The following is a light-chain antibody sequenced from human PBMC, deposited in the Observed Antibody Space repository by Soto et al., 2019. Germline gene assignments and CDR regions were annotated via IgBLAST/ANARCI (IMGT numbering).Light chain of an antibody. CDR3: CSYAGSNTWV. CDR1: SRDVGSYNL. V-gene: IGLV2-23*01. Sequence: QSALTQPASVSGSPGQSITISCTGTSRDVGSYNLVSWYQKHPGKAPKLIIYEGSKRPSGLSDRFSGSKSGNTASLTISGLQAEDESDYYCCSYAGSNTWVFGGGTKLTVL. CDR2: EGS. J-gene: IGLJ3*02.